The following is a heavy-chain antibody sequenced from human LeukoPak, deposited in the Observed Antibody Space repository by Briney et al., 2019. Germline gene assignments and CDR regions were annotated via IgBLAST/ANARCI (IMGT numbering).Heavy chain of an antibody. D-gene: IGHD3-10*01. CDR2: IYSGGGT. V-gene: IGHV3-53*01. J-gene: IGHJ5*02. CDR3: AGITMVRGVIT. CDR1: GFTVSSNY. Sequence: GGSLRLSCAASGFTVSSNYMSWVRQAPGKGLEWVSVIYSGGGTYYADSVKGRFTISRDNSKNTLYLQMNSLRAEDTAVYYCAGITMVRGVITWGQGTLVTVSS.